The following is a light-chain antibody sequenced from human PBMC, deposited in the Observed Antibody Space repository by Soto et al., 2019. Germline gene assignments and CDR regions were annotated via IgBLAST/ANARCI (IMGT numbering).Light chain of an antibody. V-gene: IGKV4-1*01. CDR1: QSLLYNSNNKNY. Sequence: DIVMTQSPDSLAVSLGERATINCKSSQSLLYNSNNKNYLAWYQQEPGQPPKLLIYWASTRESGVPDRFSGSGSGTDFTLTISNPQAEDVAVYYCHQYYSVPLTFGGGTKVEIK. CDR2: WAS. CDR3: HQYYSVPLT. J-gene: IGKJ4*01.